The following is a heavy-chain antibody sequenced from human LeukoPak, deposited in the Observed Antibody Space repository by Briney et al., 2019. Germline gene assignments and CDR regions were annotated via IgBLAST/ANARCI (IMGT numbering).Heavy chain of an antibody. CDR1: RDSLCRYF. V-gene: IGHV4-4*09. Sequence: PETLSVSCTHPRDSLCRYFLCSIWPPPGEGLERSGYLYTSGSTNYNPSLKSRVTISVDTSKNQFSLKLSSVTAADTAVYYCARQRTSREAARPYYFDYWGQGTLVTVSS. CDR2: LYTSGST. J-gene: IGHJ4*02. CDR3: ARQRTSREAARPYYFDY. D-gene: IGHD6-6*01.